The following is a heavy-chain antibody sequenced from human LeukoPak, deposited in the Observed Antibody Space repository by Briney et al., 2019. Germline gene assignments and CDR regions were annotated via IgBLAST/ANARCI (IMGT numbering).Heavy chain of an antibody. V-gene: IGHV1-46*01. CDR1: GYTFTSYY. Sequence: ASVKVSCKASGYTFTSYYMHWVRQAPGQGLEWMGIINPSGGSTSYAQKFQGRVTMTRDMSTSTVYMELSSLRSEDTAVYYCAREESCTSCYRGWFDPWGQGTLVTVSP. J-gene: IGHJ5*02. D-gene: IGHD2-2*01. CDR3: AREESCTSCYRGWFDP. CDR2: INPSGGST.